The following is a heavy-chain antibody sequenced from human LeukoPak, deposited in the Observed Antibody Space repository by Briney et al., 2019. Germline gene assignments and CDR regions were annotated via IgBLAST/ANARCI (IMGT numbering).Heavy chain of an antibody. J-gene: IGHJ6*04. Sequence: GRSLRLSCAASGFSFSAYDMHWVRQAPGKGLEYVSAISSNGGSTYYADSVKGRFTISRDNSKNTLYLQMSSLRAEDTAVYYCVKDHEPAAAGTYYYYGMDVWGKGTTVTVSS. CDR2: ISSNGGST. V-gene: IGHV3-64D*06. CDR1: GFSFSAYD. CDR3: VKDHEPAAAGTYYYYGMDV. D-gene: IGHD6-13*01.